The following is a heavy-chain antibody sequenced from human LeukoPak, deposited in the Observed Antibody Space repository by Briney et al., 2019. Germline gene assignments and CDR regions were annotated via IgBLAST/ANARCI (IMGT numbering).Heavy chain of an antibody. J-gene: IGHJ4*02. CDR1: GGTFSSYA. Sequence: GASVKVSWKASGGTFSSYAISWVRQAPGQGLEWMGRIIPILGIANYAQKFQGRVTITADKSTSTAYMELSSLRSEDTAVYYCASLYGGNGDYWGQGTLVTVSS. V-gene: IGHV1-69*04. D-gene: IGHD4-17*01. CDR2: IIPILGIA. CDR3: ASLYGGNGDY.